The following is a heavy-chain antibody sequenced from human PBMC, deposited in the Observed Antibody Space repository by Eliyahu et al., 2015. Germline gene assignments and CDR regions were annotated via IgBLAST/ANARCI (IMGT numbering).Heavy chain of an antibody. CDR3: VKGVTSSWISGPEY. D-gene: IGHD6-13*01. CDR2: FSGSGGST. J-gene: IGHJ4*02. Sequence: EVQLEESGGGLAQPGGSLRLSCAASGFTFRRCAMSWVRQAPGRGLEWVSTFSGSGGSTYYADSVKGRFTISRDDSENMLYLQMSSLRTEDTALYYCVKGVTSSWISGPEYWGQGTLVTVSS. CDR1: GFTFRRCA. V-gene: IGHV3-23*04.